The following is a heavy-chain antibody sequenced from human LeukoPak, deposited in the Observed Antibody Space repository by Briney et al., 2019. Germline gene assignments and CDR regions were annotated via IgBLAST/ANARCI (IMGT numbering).Heavy chain of an antibody. V-gene: IGHV1-69*01. CDR3: ARRSSSGSQYYYYYGMDV. J-gene: IGHJ6*02. Sequence: SVKVSCKASEGTFSSYAISWVRQAPGQGLEWMGGIIPIFGTANYAQKFQGRVTITADESTSTAYMELSSLRSEDTAVYYCARRSSSGSQYYYYYGMDVWGQGTTVTVSS. D-gene: IGHD6-19*01. CDR1: EGTFSSYA. CDR2: IIPIFGTA.